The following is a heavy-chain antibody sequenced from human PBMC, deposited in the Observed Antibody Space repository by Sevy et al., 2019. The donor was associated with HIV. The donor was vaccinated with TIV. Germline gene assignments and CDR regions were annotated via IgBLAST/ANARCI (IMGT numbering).Heavy chain of an antibody. CDR2: ISHDGSYR. J-gene: IGHJ6*02. Sequence: GGSLRLSCAASGFTFSTYDMHWVRQAPGKGLEWVAIISHDGSYRYYADSVRGRLSMSRDNSNNIMYLQMNGLSIEDTALYYCAKNRPPGGSYFSRHGMDVWGRGTTVTVSS. D-gene: IGHD3-16*01. V-gene: IGHV3-30*18. CDR1: GFTFSTYD. CDR3: AKNRPPGGSYFSRHGMDV.